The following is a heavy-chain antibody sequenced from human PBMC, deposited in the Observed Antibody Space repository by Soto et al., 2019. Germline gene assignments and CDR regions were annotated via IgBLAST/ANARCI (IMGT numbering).Heavy chain of an antibody. Sequence: GESLKTSCKGSGYSFTSYWISWVRQMPGKGLEGMGRFDPSDSYTNYSPSFQGHVTVSADKSISTAYRQWSGLKASDTAMYYCARHANWNHDYWGQGTLVTVSS. J-gene: IGHJ4*02. V-gene: IGHV5-10-1*01. D-gene: IGHD1-20*01. CDR1: GYSFTSYW. CDR2: FDPSDSYT. CDR3: ARHANWNHDY.